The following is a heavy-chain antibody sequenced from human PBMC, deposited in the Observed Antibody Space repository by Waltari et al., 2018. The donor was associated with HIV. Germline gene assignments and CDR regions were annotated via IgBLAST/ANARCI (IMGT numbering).Heavy chain of an antibody. D-gene: IGHD2-8*01. Sequence: QVQLVQSGSELKKPGASVKVSSKAAGYTYTNYAMNWVQQAPGQGLDWMGWINTNTGNPTYAQGFTGRFVFSLDTSVSTAYLQISGLKAEDTAVYYCARNRNGSLDYWGQGTLVTVSS. V-gene: IGHV7-4-1*02. CDR3: ARNRNGSLDY. J-gene: IGHJ4*02. CDR1: GYTYTNYA. CDR2: INTNTGNP.